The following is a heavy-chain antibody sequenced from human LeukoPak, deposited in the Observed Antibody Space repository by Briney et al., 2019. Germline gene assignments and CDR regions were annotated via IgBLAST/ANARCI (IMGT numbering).Heavy chain of an antibody. J-gene: IGHJ5*02. CDR1: GYTFTSYG. CDR3: AREAIVVAAAARDLFDP. D-gene: IGHD2-2*01. Sequence: ASVKVSCKASGYTFTSYGISWVRQAPGQGLEWMGWINPHSGGTSYAQKFQGRVTLTRDTSISTAYMELSRLRSDDTAVYYCAREAIVVAAAARDLFDPWGQGTLVTVSS. CDR2: INPHSGGT. V-gene: IGHV1-2*02.